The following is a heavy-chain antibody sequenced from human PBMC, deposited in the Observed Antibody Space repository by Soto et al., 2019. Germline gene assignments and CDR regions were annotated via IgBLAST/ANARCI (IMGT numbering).Heavy chain of an antibody. Sequence: PSETLSLTCTVSGGSISSYYWSRIRQPPGKGLEWIGYIYYSGSTNYNPPLKSRVTISVDTSKSQFSLKLGSVTAADTAVYYCAGDMVRGVIGSQAFDIWGQGTMVTVSS. CDR2: IYYSGST. D-gene: IGHD3-10*01. CDR3: AGDMVRGVIGSQAFDI. V-gene: IGHV4-59*01. CDR1: GGSISSYY. J-gene: IGHJ3*02.